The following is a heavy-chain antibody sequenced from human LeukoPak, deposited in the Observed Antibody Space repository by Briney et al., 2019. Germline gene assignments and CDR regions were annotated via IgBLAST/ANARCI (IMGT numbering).Heavy chain of an antibody. CDR3: ARESMGATTDY. D-gene: IGHD1-26*01. J-gene: IGHJ4*02. CDR1: GGSISSYY. CDR2: IYYSGST. V-gene: IGHV4-59*01. Sequence: PSETLSLTCTVSGGSISSYYWSWIRQPPGKGLEWIGYIYYSGSTNYNPSLKSRVTISVDTSKNQFSLKLSSVTAAGTAVYYCARESMGATTDYWGQGTLVTVSS.